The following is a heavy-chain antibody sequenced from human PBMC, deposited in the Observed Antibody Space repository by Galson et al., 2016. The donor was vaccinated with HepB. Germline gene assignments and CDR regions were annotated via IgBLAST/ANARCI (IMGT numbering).Heavy chain of an antibody. V-gene: IGHV3-23*01. D-gene: IGHD3-22*01. CDR3: AKFPAASSSSYYSCFDY. J-gene: IGHJ4*02. Sequence: SLRLSCAASGFTFSSYAMSWVRQAPGKGLEWVSAISGSGGSTHYADSVKGRFTISRDNSKNTLYLQMNSLRAEDTAVYFCAKFPAASSSSYYSCFDYWGQGTLVTVSS. CDR2: ISGSGGST. CDR1: GFTFSSYA.